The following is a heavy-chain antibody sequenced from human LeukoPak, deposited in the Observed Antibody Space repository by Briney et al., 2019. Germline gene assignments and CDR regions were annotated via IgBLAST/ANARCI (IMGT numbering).Heavy chain of an antibody. CDR1: GYTFTGYY. J-gene: IGHJ4*02. D-gene: IGHD5-18*01. CDR2: INPNSGGT. Sequence: ASVKVSCKASGYTFTGYYMHWVRQAPGQRLEWMGWINPNSGGTNYAQKFQGWVTMTRDTSISTAYMELSRLRSDDTAVYYCARAGPYSRKVFDYWGPGTLVTVSS. CDR3: ARAGPYSRKVFDY. V-gene: IGHV1-2*04.